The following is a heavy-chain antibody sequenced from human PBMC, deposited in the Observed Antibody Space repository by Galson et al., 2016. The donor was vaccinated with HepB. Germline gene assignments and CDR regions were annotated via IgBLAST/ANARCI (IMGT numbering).Heavy chain of an antibody. J-gene: IGHJ4*02. CDR3: ARRPYSYFDDSTSLDS. D-gene: IGHD3-22*01. CDR2: LYFGGNT. V-gene: IGHV4-39*01. Sequence: ETLSLTCTVSGGSISSGDYHWSWIRQPPGKGLEWIGNLYFGGNTYYNPSLRSRVTISVDASRNEFSLKLTSVAAADTAVYYCARRPYSYFDDSTSLDSWGQGTLVTVSS. CDR1: GGSISSGDYH.